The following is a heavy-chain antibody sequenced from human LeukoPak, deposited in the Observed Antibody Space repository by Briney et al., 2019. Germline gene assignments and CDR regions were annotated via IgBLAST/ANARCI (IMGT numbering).Heavy chain of an antibody. J-gene: IGHJ4*02. CDR1: GASFNSDDQY. V-gene: IGHV4-31*03. CDR3: SRGLDSRKLGY. CDR2: IHPSGML. D-gene: IGHD3-22*01. Sequence: SETLSLTCTVSGASFNSDDQYWNWIRQSPGKGLEWIGSIHPSGMLYNNPSLESRVTMSRDTSKNQFSLNLNSVNAADTAVYFRSRGLDSRKLGYWGQGILVTVSS.